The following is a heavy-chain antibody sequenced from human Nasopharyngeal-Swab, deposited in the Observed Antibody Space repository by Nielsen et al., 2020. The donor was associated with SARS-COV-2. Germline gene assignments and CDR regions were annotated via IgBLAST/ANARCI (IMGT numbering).Heavy chain of an antibody. CDR1: GGSISSSSYY. D-gene: IGHD4-17*01. CDR3: ARGGWGDYPDY. V-gene: IGHV4-39*01. CDR2: IYYSGST. Sequence: SETLSLTCTVSGGSISSSSYYWGWIRQPPGKGLEWIGSIYYSGSTYYKSSLKSRVTISVDTSKNQFSLKLSSVTAADTAVYYCARGGWGDYPDYWGQGTLVTVSS. J-gene: IGHJ4*02.